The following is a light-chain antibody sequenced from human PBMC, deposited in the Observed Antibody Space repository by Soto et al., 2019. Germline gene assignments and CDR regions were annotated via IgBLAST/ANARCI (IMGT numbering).Light chain of an antibody. CDR2: DAS. CDR3: QQYHSYPDT. CDR1: QSISSW. Sequence: DIQMTQSPSTLSASVGDRVTITCRASQSISSWLAWYQQKPGKAPKLLIYDASSLESGVPSRFSGSGSGTEFTLTISSLQPDDFATYYCQQYHSYPDTFGQGTKLEIK. V-gene: IGKV1-5*01. J-gene: IGKJ2*01.